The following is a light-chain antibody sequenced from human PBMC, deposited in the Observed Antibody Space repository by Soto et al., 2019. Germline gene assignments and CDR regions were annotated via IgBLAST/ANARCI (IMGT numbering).Light chain of an antibody. CDR2: AAS. V-gene: IGKV1-39*01. Sequence: DIQMTQSPSSLSASVGDRVTITCRASQNISSYLNWYRQKPGQAPNLLIYAASSLQSGVPSRFTGSGSGTDFTLTITTLQPEDFATYFCQQSYGIPFTFGQGTKLEIK. CDR1: QNISSY. J-gene: IGKJ2*01. CDR3: QQSYGIPFT.